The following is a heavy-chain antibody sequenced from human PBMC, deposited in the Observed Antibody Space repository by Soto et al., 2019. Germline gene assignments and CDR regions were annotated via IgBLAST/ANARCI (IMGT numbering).Heavy chain of an antibody. V-gene: IGHV3-30-3*01. J-gene: IGHJ4*02. Sequence: GGSLRLSCATSGFSFSTYAIHWVRQAPGKGLDWVAVISNDGSKRYYAQSVKGRFTISRDNSNNTVDLQMNSLRAEDTALYYCAGSIAVAGLDYWGPGTLVTVSS. CDR3: AGSIAVAGLDY. CDR1: GFSFSTYA. CDR2: ISNDGSKR. D-gene: IGHD6-19*01.